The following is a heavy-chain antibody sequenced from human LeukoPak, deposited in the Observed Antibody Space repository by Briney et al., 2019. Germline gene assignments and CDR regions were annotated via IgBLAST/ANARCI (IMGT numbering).Heavy chain of an antibody. V-gene: IGHV3-30*02. CDR3: AKDPREVVAATLDY. D-gene: IGHD2-15*01. Sequence: GGSLRLSCAASGFTFSSYGMHWVRQAPGKGLEWVAFIRYDGSNKYYADSVKGRFTISRDNSKNTLYLQMNSLRAADTAVYFCAKDPREVVAATLDYWGQGTLVTVSS. CDR2: IRYDGSNK. J-gene: IGHJ4*02. CDR1: GFTFSSYG.